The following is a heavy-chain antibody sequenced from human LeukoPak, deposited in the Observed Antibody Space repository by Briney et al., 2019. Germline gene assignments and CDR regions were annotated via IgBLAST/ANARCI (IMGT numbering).Heavy chain of an antibody. CDR3: ARTQEANWFDP. CDR1: GGSISSSSYY. CDR2: IYYSGST. V-gene: IGHV4-39*01. Sequence: SETLSLTCTVSGGSISSSSYYWGWIRQPPGEGLEWIGSIYYSGSTYYNPSLKSRVTISVDTSKNQFSLKLSSVTAADTAVYYCARTQEANWFDPWGQGTLVTVSS. J-gene: IGHJ5*02.